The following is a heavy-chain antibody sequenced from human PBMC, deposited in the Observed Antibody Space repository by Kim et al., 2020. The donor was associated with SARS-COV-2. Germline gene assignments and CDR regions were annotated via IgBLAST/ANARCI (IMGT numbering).Heavy chain of an antibody. J-gene: IGHJ6*02. D-gene: IGHD3-10*01. Sequence: SQTLSLTCAISGDSVSSNSAAWNWIRQSPSRGLEWLGRTFYRSKWYNDYAVSVKSRITINPDTSKNQFSLQLNSVTPEDTAVYYCARERITMVRGVILLVGMDVWGQGTTVTVSS. V-gene: IGHV6-1*01. CDR3: ARERITMVRGVILLVGMDV. CDR1: GDSVSSNSAA. CDR2: TFYRSKWYN.